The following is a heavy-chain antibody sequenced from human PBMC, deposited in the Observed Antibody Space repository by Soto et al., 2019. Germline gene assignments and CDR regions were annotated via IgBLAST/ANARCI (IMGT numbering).Heavy chain of an antibody. CDR2: ISTSVTII. Sequence: QGQLVESGGGLVQPGGSLRLACAASGYIFSDYYLTWSRQAPGKGLVWGSYISTSVTIISYADSLKGRFTISRDDAKNSLYLQMNSLRADDTAIYYCARAGGSGWSLDYWGQGTLVTVSS. CDR3: ARAGGSGWSLDY. J-gene: IGHJ4*02. D-gene: IGHD6-13*01. V-gene: IGHV3-11*01. CDR1: GYIFSDYY.